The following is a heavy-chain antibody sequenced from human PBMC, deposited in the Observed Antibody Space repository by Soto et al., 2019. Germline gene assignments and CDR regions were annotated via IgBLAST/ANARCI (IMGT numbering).Heavy chain of an antibody. J-gene: IGHJ6*02. CDR2: ISYSGST. Sequence: SETRSLTCAVSGDSISGYYWTWIRQPPGKGLEWVGSISYSGSTYYNPSLESRVTLSVDTSKNQFSLKMNSMSAADTAVYYCAREGAASHTYYYGTDVWGQGTTVTVSS. CDR3: AREGAASHTYYYGTDV. V-gene: IGHV4-38-2*02. D-gene: IGHD3-16*01. CDR1: GDSISGYY.